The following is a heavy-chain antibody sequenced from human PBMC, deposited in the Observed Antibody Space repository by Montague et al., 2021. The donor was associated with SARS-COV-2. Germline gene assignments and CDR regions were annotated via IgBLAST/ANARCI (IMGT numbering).Heavy chain of an antibody. CDR2: ISTSGDYT. Sequence: SLRLSCAASGFIFRHYAMSWVRQAPGEGLEWVSGISTSGDYTYYADSLKGRFTISRDNSRNTLYLQMNSLRAEDTAIYYCAKDREMDYSADYWGQGTLVTVSS. CDR3: AKDREMDYSADY. V-gene: IGHV3-23*01. CDR1: GFIFRHYA. J-gene: IGHJ4*02. D-gene: IGHD5-24*01.